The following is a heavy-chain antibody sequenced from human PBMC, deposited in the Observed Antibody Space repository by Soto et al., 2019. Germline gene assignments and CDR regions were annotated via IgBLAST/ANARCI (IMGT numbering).Heavy chain of an antibody. CDR2: ISASGGST. D-gene: IGHD3-16*01. CDR1: GFTFSNFA. J-gene: IGHJ5*02. V-gene: IGHV3-23*01. Sequence: VQLLESGGGLVQPGGSLRVSCAASGFTFSNFAMGWVRQAPGRGLEWLSDISASGGSTNYADSVKGRYTISRDNSKNTLYLEMNLLRAEHTAVYYCASGHGGLDPWGQVTLVTVSS. CDR3: ASGHGGLDP.